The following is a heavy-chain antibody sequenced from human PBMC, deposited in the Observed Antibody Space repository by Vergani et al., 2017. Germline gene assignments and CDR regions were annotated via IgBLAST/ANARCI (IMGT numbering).Heavy chain of an antibody. J-gene: IGHJ4*02. Sequence: EVQLVESGGGLVQPGGSLRLSCAASGFTFSSYWMHWVRQAPGKGRVWVSRINSGGSSTSYADSVTGRFTISRDNAMNTLYLQMTSLRAEDTSVYYCASAVSYYYDSSGYPPAWWGQGTLVTVSS. CDR1: GFTFSSYW. CDR3: ASAVSYYYDSSGYPPAW. V-gene: IGHV3-74*01. CDR2: INSGGSST. D-gene: IGHD3-22*01.